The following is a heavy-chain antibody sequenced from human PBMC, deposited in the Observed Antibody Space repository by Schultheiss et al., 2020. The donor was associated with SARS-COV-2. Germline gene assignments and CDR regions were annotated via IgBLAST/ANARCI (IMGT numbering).Heavy chain of an antibody. D-gene: IGHD6-6*01. CDR2: ISSSSSTI. J-gene: IGHJ6*02. CDR3: ARLDSSIAARPYYYGMDV. V-gene: IGHV3-48*01. CDR1: GFTFSSYA. Sequence: GGSLRLSCAASGFTFSSYAMSWVRQAPGKGLEWVSYISSSSSTIYYADSVKGRFTISRDNAKNSLYLQMNSLRAEDTAVYYCARLDSSIAARPYYYGMDVWGQGTTVTVSS.